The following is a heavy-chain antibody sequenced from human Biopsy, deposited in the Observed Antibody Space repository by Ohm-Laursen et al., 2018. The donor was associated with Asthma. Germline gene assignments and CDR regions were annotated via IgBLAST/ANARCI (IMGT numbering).Heavy chain of an antibody. J-gene: IGHJ4*02. CDR3: ARGDSSNWSHYYFDY. V-gene: IGHV3-33*08. D-gene: IGHD3-22*01. Sequence: SLRLSCAASGFTFSGYALHWVRQAPGKGLEWVAGIYYDGSRKYYTESVKGRFTISRDNSKNRLYLEMHSLRAEDTAVYYCARGDSSNWSHYYFDYWGQGTLVTVSS. CDR1: GFTFSGYA. CDR2: IYYDGSRK.